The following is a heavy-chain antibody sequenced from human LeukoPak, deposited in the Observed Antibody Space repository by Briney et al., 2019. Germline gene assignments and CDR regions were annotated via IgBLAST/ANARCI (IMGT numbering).Heavy chain of an antibody. CDR3: AREKLLPLLTGPLNWFDP. D-gene: IGHD3-9*01. Sequence: PSETLSLTCTVSGGSVSSGGYYRSWIRQPPGKGLEWIGYIYHSGSTNYNPSLKSRLTISLDTSKSQFSLNLSSVTRADTAVYYCAREKLLPLLTGPLNWFDPWGQGTLVTVSS. V-gene: IGHV4-61*08. J-gene: IGHJ5*02. CDR2: IYHSGST. CDR1: GGSVSSGGYY.